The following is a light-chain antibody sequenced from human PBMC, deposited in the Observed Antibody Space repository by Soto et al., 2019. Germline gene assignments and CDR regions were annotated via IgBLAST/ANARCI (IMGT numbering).Light chain of an antibody. CDR3: QQYQNWPLT. Sequence: EIVMTQSPATLSVSPGEAATLSCRASQSVSSNFAWYQQKPGQAPRLLIYGASTRATGIPARFSGSGSGAEFTLSISSLQSEDVAVYYCQQYQNWPLTFGGGTKVEIK. V-gene: IGKV3-15*01. CDR2: GAS. J-gene: IGKJ4*01. CDR1: QSVSSN.